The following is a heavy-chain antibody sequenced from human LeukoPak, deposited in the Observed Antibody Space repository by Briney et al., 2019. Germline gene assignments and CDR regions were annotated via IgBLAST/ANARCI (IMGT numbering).Heavy chain of an antibody. CDR3: ARDRSNSDF. CDR2: IRADKGKT. CDR1: GFKFKTFG. V-gene: IGHV1-18*01. J-gene: IGHJ4*02. D-gene: IGHD4-11*01. Sequence: ASVKVSCKTSGFKFKTFGISWVRQAPGQGLEWMGWIRADKGKTDYAQKFQDRVTLTIDTSTSTAYMELRSLTSDDTATYYCARDRSNSDFWGQGTLVTVS.